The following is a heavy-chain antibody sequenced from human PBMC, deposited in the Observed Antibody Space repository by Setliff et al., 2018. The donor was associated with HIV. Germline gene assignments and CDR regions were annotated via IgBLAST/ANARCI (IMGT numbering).Heavy chain of an antibody. CDR3: VREVVSAVWYFDH. CDR1: GGSISRGSYS. Sequence: SETLSLTCTVSGGSISRGSYSWGWIRQPPGKGLEWIGSISYTGITNYNPSLKSRVTISVDTSNNQFSLTLNSVTAADTAVYYCVREVVSAVWYFDHWGRGSQVTVSS. J-gene: IGHJ2*01. V-gene: IGHV4-39*07. CDR2: ISYTGIT.